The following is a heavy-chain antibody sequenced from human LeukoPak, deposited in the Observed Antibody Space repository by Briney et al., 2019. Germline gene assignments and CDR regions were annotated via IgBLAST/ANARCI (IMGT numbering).Heavy chain of an antibody. D-gene: IGHD6-13*01. CDR3: AKDHRPGIAAASTGGFDY. CDR1: GFTFSSYA. J-gene: IGHJ4*02. V-gene: IGHV3-23*01. Sequence: GGSLRLSCAASGFTFSSYAMSWVRQAPGKGLEWVSAISGSGGSTYYVDSVKGRFTISRDNSKNTLYLQMNSLRAEDTAVYYCAKDHRPGIAAASTGGFDYWGQGTLVTVSS. CDR2: ISGSGGST.